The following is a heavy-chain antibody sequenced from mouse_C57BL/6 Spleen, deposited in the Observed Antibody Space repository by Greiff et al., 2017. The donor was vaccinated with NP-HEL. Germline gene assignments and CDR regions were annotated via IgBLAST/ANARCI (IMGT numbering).Heavy chain of an antibody. D-gene: IGHD1-1*01. V-gene: IGHV5-17*01. CDR2: ISSGSSTI. CDR3: ARPLLLRYYYAMDY. Sequence: EVQLVESGGGLVKPGGSLKLSCAASGFTFSDYGMHWVRQAPEKGLEWVAYISSGSSTIYYADTVKGRFTISRDNAKNTLFLQMTSLRSEDTAMYYCARPLLLRYYYAMDYWGQGTSVTVSS. CDR1: GFTFSDYG. J-gene: IGHJ4*01.